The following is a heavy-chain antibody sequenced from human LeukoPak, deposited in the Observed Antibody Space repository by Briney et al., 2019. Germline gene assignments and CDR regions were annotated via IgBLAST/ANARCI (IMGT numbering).Heavy chain of an antibody. CDR3: AKDRSRYSGYDPRSYYFDY. CDR1: GFTFSSYA. J-gene: IGHJ4*02. CDR2: ISGSGGST. D-gene: IGHD5-12*01. V-gene: IGHV3-23*01. Sequence: PGGSLRLSCVVSGFTFSSYAMSWVRQAPGKGLEWVSAISGSGGSTYYADSVKGRFTISRDNSKNTLYLQVNSLRTEDTAVYYCAKDRSRYSGYDPRSYYFDYWGQGTLVSVSS.